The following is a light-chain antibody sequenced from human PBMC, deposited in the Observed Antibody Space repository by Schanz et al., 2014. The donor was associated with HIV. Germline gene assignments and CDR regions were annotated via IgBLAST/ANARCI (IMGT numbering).Light chain of an antibody. V-gene: IGKV3-20*01. CDR1: QNVSSD. Sequence: EIVMTQSPATLSVSPGERATLSCRASQNVSSDLAWYQQKPSQAPRFLIFGASGRATGIPDRFSGSGSGTDFTLTISRLEPEDFAVYYCQHYAAEPRTFGQGTKVEIK. CDR3: QHYAAEPRT. J-gene: IGKJ1*01. CDR2: GAS.